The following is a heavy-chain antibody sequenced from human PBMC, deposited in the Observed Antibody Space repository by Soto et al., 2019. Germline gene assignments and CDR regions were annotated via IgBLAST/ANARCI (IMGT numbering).Heavy chain of an antibody. D-gene: IGHD3-16*01. V-gene: IGHV4-39*01. CDR3: ARPADYYDFFDY. Sequence: QLQLQESGPGLVKPSETLSLTCTVSGGSIRSSSYYWGWIRQPPGKGLEWIGSSYYSGSTYYNPSLKSRDTTSVDTSENQFSLKLSSVTAADTAVYCCARPADYYDFFDYWGQGTLVTVSS. CDR2: SYYSGST. J-gene: IGHJ4*02. CDR1: GGSIRSSSYY.